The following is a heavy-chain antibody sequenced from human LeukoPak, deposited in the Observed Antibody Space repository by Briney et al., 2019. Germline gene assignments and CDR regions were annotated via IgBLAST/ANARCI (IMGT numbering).Heavy chain of an antibody. CDR3: ARDRDYYYGSGSYRY. CDR1: GYTFTGYY. J-gene: IGHJ4*02. D-gene: IGHD3-10*01. V-gene: IGHV1-2*02. Sequence: GASVKVSCKASGYTFTGYYMHWVRQAPGQGLEWMGWINPNSGGTNYAQKFQGRVTMTRDTSISTAYMELSRLRSDDTAVYYCARDRDYYYGSGSYRYWGQGTLVTVSS. CDR2: INPNSGGT.